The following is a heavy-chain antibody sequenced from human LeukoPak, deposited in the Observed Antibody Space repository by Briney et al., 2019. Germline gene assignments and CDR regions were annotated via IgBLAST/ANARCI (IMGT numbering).Heavy chain of an antibody. Sequence: SETLSLTCTVSGYSISSGYYWGWIRQPPGEGLEWLGTVYYTGSTYHNPSLKSRVSFSVDTSKNQFSLALNSVTAADTAVYYCARACSTTNCYDAFDMWGQGTMVTVSS. J-gene: IGHJ3*02. CDR1: GYSISSGYY. CDR2: VYYTGST. V-gene: IGHV4-38-2*02. D-gene: IGHD2-2*01. CDR3: ARACSTTNCYDAFDM.